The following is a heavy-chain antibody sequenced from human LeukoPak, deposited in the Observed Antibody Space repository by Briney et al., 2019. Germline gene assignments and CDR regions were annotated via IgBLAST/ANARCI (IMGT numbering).Heavy chain of an antibody. CDR1: GLTFSDAW. V-gene: IGHV3-15*01. CDR2: ILSKGSGGTT. J-gene: IGHJ4*02. D-gene: IGHD3-3*01. CDR3: IWMNTRNTIGF. Sequence: GGSLRLSCVVSGLTFSDAWMTWVRQAPGKGLEWIGRILSKGSGGTTDYVAPVKGRFTISRDDAENTVYLQMNSLKTEDTDVYYCIWMNTRNTIGFWGEGTMVTVSS.